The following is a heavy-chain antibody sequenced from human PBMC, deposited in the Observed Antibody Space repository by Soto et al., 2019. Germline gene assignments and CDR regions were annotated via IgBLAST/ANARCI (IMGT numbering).Heavy chain of an antibody. D-gene: IGHD3-3*01. CDR2: IYWDDDK. V-gene: IGHV2-5*02. CDR1: GFSLSTSGVG. J-gene: IGHJ6*02. Sequence: QITLKESGPTLVKPTQTLTLTCTFSGFSLSTSGVGVGWIRQPTGKALEWLALIYWDDDKRYSPSLKSRLTLTKDTSKNQVVLTMTNMDPADTATYYCAHTGAYDFWSGYYTDYYYYYGMDVWGQGTTVTVSS. CDR3: AHTGAYDFWSGYYTDYYYYYGMDV.